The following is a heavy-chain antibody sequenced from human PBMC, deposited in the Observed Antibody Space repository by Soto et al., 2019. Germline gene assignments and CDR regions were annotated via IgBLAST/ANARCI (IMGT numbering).Heavy chain of an antibody. Sequence: PVGSLRLSCAASGFTFSSYSMNWVRQAPGKGLEWVSSISSSSSYIYYADSVTGRFTISRDNAKNSLYLQMKSLRAEDTAVYYCARDACTKGVCYTDYYGMDVWGQGTTVTVSS. J-gene: IGHJ6*02. CDR1: GFTFSSYS. D-gene: IGHD2-8*01. CDR3: ARDACTKGVCYTDYYGMDV. CDR2: ISSSSSYI. V-gene: IGHV3-21*01.